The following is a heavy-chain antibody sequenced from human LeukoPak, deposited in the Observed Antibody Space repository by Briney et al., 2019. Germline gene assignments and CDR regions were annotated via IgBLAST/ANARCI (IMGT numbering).Heavy chain of an antibody. CDR1: GGSFSGDF. V-gene: IGHV4-34*01. CDR3: ARVDRNWNYFDY. CDR2: INHGGST. Sequence: SETLSLTCAVYGGSFSGDFWSWIRQSPGKGLEWIGEINHGGSTTYNPSLQSRVTMSVDTSRNQFSLNLSSVTAADTAVYFCARVDRNWNYFDYWGQGTLVTVSS. D-gene: IGHD1-20*01. J-gene: IGHJ4*02.